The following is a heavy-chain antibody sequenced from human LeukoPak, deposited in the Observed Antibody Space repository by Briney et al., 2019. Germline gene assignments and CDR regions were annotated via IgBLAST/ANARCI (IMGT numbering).Heavy chain of an antibody. CDR1: GFAFSYAW. Sequence: GGSLRLSCAASGFAFSYAWMSWVRQAPGKGLEWVGRIKSKTDGGTTDDAAPVKGRFTLSRDDSKNTLYLQMNSLRDEDTAVYYCARDRAYYYDSSGYYYFDHWGQGTLVTVSS. D-gene: IGHD3-22*01. CDR2: IKSKTDGGTT. J-gene: IGHJ4*02. V-gene: IGHV3-15*01. CDR3: ARDRAYYYDSSGYYYFDH.